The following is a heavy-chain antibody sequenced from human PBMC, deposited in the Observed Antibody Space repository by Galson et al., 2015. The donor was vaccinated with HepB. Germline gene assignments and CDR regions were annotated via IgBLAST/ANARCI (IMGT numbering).Heavy chain of an antibody. CDR1: GFTFSDYY. Sequence: SLRLSCAASGFTFSDYYMSWIRQAPGKGLEWVSYISSSSSYTNYADSVKGRFTISRDNAKNSLYLQMNSLRAEDTAVYYCARGAVAAGAGWFDPWGQGTLVTVSS. V-gene: IGHV3-11*05. D-gene: IGHD6-19*01. CDR2: ISSSSSYT. CDR3: ARGAVAAGAGWFDP. J-gene: IGHJ5*02.